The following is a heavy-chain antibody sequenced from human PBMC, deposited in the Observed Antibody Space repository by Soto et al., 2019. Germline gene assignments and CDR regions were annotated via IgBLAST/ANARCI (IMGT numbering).Heavy chain of an antibody. Sequence: GXSGKVSAKASGYTFSDYYIHWVRQAPGQGLEWMGWINPNIGGTKYAPKFQGGVTMTRDTSITTAYMELSRLRSGDTDVYYCAREPATAKPEGVDFWGQGTLVTVYS. D-gene: IGHD1-1*01. V-gene: IGHV1-2*02. CDR3: AREPATAKPEGVDF. J-gene: IGHJ4*02. CDR2: INPNIGGT. CDR1: GYTFSDYY.